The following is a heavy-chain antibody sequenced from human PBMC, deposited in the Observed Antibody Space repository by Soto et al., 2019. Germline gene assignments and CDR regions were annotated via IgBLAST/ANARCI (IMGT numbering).Heavy chain of an antibody. CDR2: ISGSGGST. Sequence: GGSLRLSCAASGLNFRSHARSWVRQVPGKGLEWVSAISGSGGSTYYADSVKGRFTISRDNSKNTLYLQMNSLRAEDTVVYYCANDLQFLYSYSDLWRRGTLVTVSS. CDR3: ANDLQFLYSYSDL. CDR1: GLNFRSHA. V-gene: IGHV3-23*01. J-gene: IGHJ2*01.